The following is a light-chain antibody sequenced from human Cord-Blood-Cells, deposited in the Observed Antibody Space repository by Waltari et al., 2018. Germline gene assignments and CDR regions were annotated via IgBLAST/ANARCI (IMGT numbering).Light chain of an antibody. CDR2: DVS. V-gene: IGLV2-11*01. CDR1: SSDVGGYNY. CDR3: CSYAGSYTVL. J-gene: IGLJ2*01. Sequence: QSALTQPRSVSGSPGQSVTISCTGTSSDVGGYNYVSWYQQHPGKAPKLMIFDVSNRPPGVPARFSGPKSGNTASLTISGLQAEDEADYYCCSYAGSYTVLFGGGTKLTVL.